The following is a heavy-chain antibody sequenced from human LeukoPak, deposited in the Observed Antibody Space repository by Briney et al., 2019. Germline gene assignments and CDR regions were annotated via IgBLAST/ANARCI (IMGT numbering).Heavy chain of an antibody. CDR1: GYTFTSYG. CDR2: ISAYNGNT. CDR3: ARVSPNDFWSGPYY. Sequence: GASVKVSCKASGYTFTSYGISWVRQAPGRGLEWMGWISAYNGNTNYAQKLQGRVTMTTDTSTSTAYMELRGLRSDDTAVYYCARVSPNDFWSGPYYWGQGTLVTVSS. J-gene: IGHJ4*02. D-gene: IGHD3-3*01. V-gene: IGHV1-18*01.